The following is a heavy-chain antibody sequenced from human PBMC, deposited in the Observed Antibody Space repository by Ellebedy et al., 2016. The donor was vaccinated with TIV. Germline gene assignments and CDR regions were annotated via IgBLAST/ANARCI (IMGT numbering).Heavy chain of an antibody. V-gene: IGHV3-23*01. CDR3: AKDREKDRAVVVTGIVDH. CDR2: LSGSGGTT. CDR1: GFTFPSYA. J-gene: IGHJ4*02. D-gene: IGHD1-26*01. Sequence: GGSLRLSXAASGFTFPSYAMSWFRRAPGKGLQWVSGLSGSGGTTHYAESAKGRFIISRDNSKNTVYLEMNSLRAEDTAIYYCAKDREKDRAVVVTGIVDHWGQGTQVTVSS.